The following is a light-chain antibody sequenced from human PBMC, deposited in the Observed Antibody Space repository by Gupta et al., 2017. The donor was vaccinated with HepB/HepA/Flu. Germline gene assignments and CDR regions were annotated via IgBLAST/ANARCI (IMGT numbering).Light chain of an antibody. Sequence: QSVLTQPRSVSGSPGQSVTIACTGINSDPDTHNFGSWYQKNPGKAPKVIIYDVNKRPSGVPDRRSGTKSGNTASLTISGLQTEDEATYYCCSYAGDYVFGTGTEVTVL. CDR2: DVN. CDR1: NSDPDTHNF. J-gene: IGLJ1*01. V-gene: IGLV2-11*01. CDR3: CSYAGDYV.